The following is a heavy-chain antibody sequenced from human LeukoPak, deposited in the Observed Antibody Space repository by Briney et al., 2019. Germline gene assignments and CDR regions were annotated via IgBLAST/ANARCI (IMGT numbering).Heavy chain of an antibody. J-gene: IGHJ4*02. CDR3: ARGGDYKNDY. D-gene: IGHD4-17*01. CDR2: INGAGSSI. CDR1: GFTFSSYW. Sequence: GGSLRLSCAASGFTFSSYWMHWVRQTPGKGLVRVSRINGAGSSISYADSVKGRVTISRDNAKNTLYLQMNNLRAQDTAVYYCARGGDYKNDYWGQGTLVTVSS. V-gene: IGHV3-74*01.